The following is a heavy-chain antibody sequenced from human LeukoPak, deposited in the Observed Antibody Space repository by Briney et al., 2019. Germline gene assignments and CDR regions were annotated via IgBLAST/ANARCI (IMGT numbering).Heavy chain of an antibody. V-gene: IGHV1-2*02. CDR2: INPNSGGT. D-gene: IGHD3-3*01. CDR1: GYTFTGYY. CDR3: ARGTAGPYYDFWSGYYDY. Sequence: ASVKVSCKASGYTFTGYYMHWVRQAPGQGLEWMGWINPNSGGTNCAQKFQGRVTMTRDTSISTAYMELSRLRSDDTAAYYCARGTAGPYYDFWSGYYDYWGQGTLVTVSS. J-gene: IGHJ4*02.